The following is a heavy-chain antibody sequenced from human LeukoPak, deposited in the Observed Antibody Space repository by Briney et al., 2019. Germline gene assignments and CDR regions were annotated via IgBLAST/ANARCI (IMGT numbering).Heavy chain of an antibody. V-gene: IGHV3-21*01. J-gene: IGHJ4*02. CDR3: ARPSNEGQWLVGQGVDY. Sequence: GGSLRLSCAASGFTFSSYSMNWVRQAPGKGLEWVSSISSSSSSYIYYADSVKGRFTISRDNAKNSLYLQMNSLRVEDTAVYYCARPSNEGQWLVGQGVDYWGQGTLVTVSS. CDR1: GFTFSSYS. D-gene: IGHD6-19*01. CDR2: ISSSSSSYI.